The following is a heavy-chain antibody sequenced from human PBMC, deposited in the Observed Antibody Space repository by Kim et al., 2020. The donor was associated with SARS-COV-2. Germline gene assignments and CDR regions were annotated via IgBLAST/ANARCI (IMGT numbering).Heavy chain of an antibody. CDR3: AREVGAKDY. Sequence: RKKYYAYSVKGRFTISRDNSKNSLHLQMNSLRPEDTAVYYCAREVGAKDYWGQGTLVTVSS. V-gene: IGHV3-30*01. D-gene: IGHD1-26*01. CDR2: RKK. J-gene: IGHJ4*02.